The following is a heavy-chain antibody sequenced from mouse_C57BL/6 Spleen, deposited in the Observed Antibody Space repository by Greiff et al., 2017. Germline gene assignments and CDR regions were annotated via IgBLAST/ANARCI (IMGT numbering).Heavy chain of an antibody. J-gene: IGHJ4*01. V-gene: IGHV1-18*01. CDR1: GYTFTDYN. CDR3: ARSPLYYGSRSPDYYAMDY. CDR2: INPNNGGT. Sequence: EVQLQQSGPELVKPGASVKIPCKASGYTFTDYNMDWVKQSHGKSLEWIGDINPNNGGTIYNQKFKGKATLTVDKSSSTAYMELRSLTSEDTAVYYCARSPLYYGSRSPDYYAMDYWGQGTSVTVSS. D-gene: IGHD1-1*01.